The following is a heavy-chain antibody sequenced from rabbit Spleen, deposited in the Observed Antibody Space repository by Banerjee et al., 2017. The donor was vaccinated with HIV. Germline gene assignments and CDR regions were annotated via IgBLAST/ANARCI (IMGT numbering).Heavy chain of an antibody. CDR1: SVSFSISSY. D-gene: IGHD8-1*01. CDR2: IDAGSSSFT. V-gene: IGHV1S40*01. J-gene: IGHJ6*01. Sequence: LVESGGDLVKPGASLTLTCTASSVSFSISSYMCWVRQAPGKGLEWIACIDAGSSSFTYFATWAKGRFTISKPSSTTVTLQMTRLTAADTATYFCARDTASSFSSYGMDLWGQGTLVTVS. CDR3: ARDTASSFSSYGMDL.